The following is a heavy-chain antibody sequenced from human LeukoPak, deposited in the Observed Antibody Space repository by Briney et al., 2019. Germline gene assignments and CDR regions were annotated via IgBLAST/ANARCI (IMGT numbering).Heavy chain of an antibody. CDR2: ISSSSSYI. V-gene: IGHV3-21*01. D-gene: IGHD6-19*01. J-gene: IGHJ5*02. CDR3: ARDSARLYSSGIRFDP. Sequence: GGSLRLSCAASGFTFSSYSMNWVRQAPGKGLEWVSSISSSSSYIYYADSMKGRFTISRDNAKNSLYLQMNSLRAEDTAVYYCARDSARLYSSGIRFDPWGQGTLVTVSS. CDR1: GFTFSSYS.